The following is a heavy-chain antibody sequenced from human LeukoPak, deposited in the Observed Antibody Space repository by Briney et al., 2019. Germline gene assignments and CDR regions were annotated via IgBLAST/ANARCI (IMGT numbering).Heavy chain of an antibody. CDR3: ARMGIIAVDGTSRYYYMDV. V-gene: IGHV4-59*01. Sequence: LETLSLTCTVSAGSISSYYWSWIRQPPGKGLEWIGYIYYRGSTNYNPSLKSRVTISVDTSKNQFSLKLSSVTAADTAVYYCARMGIIAVDGTSRYYYMDVWGKGTTVTVSS. CDR1: AGSISSYY. J-gene: IGHJ6*03. D-gene: IGHD6-19*01. CDR2: IYYRGST.